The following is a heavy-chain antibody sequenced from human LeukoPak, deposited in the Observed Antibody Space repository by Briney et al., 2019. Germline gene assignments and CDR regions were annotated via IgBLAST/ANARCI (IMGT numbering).Heavy chain of an antibody. Sequence: GGSLRLSCAASGFSFAGYGMIWVRQAPGKGLEGLEWISAISVSGTNTYYADSVRGRLTISRDDSKNTLYLQMDSLRAEDTAIYYCAKGLTCLWYSGLWGRGTLVTVSS. V-gene: IGHV3-23*01. CDR2: ISVSGTNT. CDR3: AKGLTCLWYSGL. CDR1: GFSFAGYG. D-gene: IGHD3-9*01. J-gene: IGHJ2*01.